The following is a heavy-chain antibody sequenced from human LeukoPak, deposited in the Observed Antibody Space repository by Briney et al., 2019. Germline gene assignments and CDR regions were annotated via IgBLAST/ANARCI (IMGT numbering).Heavy chain of an antibody. V-gene: IGHV3-9*03. CDR3: AKTSTSYCAGDCLPGYFDL. CDR2: INWNSGST. J-gene: IGHJ2*01. CDR1: GFTFSSYG. D-gene: IGHD2-21*02. Sequence: PGGSLRLSCAASGFTFSSYGMSWVRQAPGKGLEWVSGINWNSGSTRYAASVKGRFTISRDNAKKSLYLQMNSLRAEDMALYYCAKTSTSYCAGDCLPGYFDLWGRGTLVTVSS.